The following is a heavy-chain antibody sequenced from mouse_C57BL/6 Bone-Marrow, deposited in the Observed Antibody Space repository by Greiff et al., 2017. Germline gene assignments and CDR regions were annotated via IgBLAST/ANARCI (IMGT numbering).Heavy chain of an antibody. J-gene: IGHJ4*01. CDR2: IRNKANNHAT. V-gene: IGHV6-6*01. D-gene: IGHD4-1*01. CDR1: GFTFSDAW. Sequence: LQQSGGGLVQPGGSMKLSCAASGFTFSDAWVDWVRQSPEKGLEWVAEIRNKANNHATYYAESVKGRFTISRDDSKSSVYLQMNSLRAEDTGIYYCTGNWDPSYYAMDYWGQGTSVTVSS. CDR3: TGNWDPSYYAMDY.